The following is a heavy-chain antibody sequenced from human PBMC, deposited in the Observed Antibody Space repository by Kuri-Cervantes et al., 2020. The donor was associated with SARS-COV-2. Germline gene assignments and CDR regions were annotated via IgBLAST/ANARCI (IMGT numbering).Heavy chain of an antibody. J-gene: IGHJ2*01. Sequence: ASVKVSCKASGYTFTSYDINWVRQATGQGLEWMGCMNPNSGNTGYAQKFQGRVTITRNTSISTAYMELSSLRSEDTAVYYCARRVVVPAALPSGWYFDLWGRGTLVTVSS. CDR2: MNPNSGNT. CDR3: ARRVVVPAALPSGWYFDL. D-gene: IGHD2-2*02. CDR1: GYTFTSYD. V-gene: IGHV1-8*03.